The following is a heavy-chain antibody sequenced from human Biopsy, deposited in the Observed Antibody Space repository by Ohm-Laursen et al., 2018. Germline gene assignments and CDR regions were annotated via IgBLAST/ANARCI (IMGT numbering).Heavy chain of an antibody. J-gene: IGHJ6*02. V-gene: IGHV3-30*18. CDR3: AKDRYNYTPIGGFSMDV. Sequence: SLRLSCAASGFGVNTYGMHWVRQGPGKGLEWVAFIFYDGSNTYYADSVKSRFTISRDNSRDTLYLQMSSLRAEDTAVYYCAKDRYNYTPIGGFSMDVWGQGTTVTVSS. CDR2: IFYDGSNT. CDR1: GFGVNTYG. D-gene: IGHD5-18*01.